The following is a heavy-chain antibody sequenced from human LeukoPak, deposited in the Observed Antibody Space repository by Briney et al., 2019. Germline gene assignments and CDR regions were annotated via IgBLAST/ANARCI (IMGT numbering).Heavy chain of an antibody. CDR3: ARISGSYWNYFDY. CDR2: IYYSGST. CDR1: GGSISSYY. V-gene: IGHV4-59*01. Sequence: KSSETLSLTYTVSGGSISSYYWSWIRQPPGKGLEWIGYIYYSGSTNYNPSLKSRVTISVDTSKNQFSLKLSSVTAADTAVYYCARISGSYWNYFDYWGQGTLVTVSS. J-gene: IGHJ4*02. D-gene: IGHD1-26*01.